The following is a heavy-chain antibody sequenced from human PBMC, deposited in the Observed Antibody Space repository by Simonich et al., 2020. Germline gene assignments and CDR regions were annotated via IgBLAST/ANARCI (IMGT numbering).Heavy chain of an antibody. D-gene: IGHD6-13*01. J-gene: IGHJ3*02. CDR3: ARHAGFAFDI. Sequence: QLQLQESGPGLVKPSETLSLTCTVSGGSISSSSYYWGWIRQPPGKGLEWIGSIYYSGSTYDNPSLKRRVTISVDTSKNQFSLKRSSVTAADTAVYYCARHAGFAFDIWGQGTMVTVSS. V-gene: IGHV4-39*01. CDR1: GGSISSSSYY. CDR2: IYYSGST.